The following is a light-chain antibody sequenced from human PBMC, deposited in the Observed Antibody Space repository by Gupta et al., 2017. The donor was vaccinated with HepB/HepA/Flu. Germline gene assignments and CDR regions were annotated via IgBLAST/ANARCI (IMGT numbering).Light chain of an antibody. J-gene: IGLJ2*01. Sequence: QSVLTQPPSVSGAPGQRVTISCTGSSSNIGAGYDVHWYQQRPGTAPKLLIYGNTNRPSGVPDRFSGSKSGTSASLAITGLQAEDEADYYCQSYDGSLSGSRVFGGGTKLTVL. V-gene: IGLV1-40*01. CDR1: SSNIGAGYD. CDR3: QSYDGSLSGSRV. CDR2: GNT.